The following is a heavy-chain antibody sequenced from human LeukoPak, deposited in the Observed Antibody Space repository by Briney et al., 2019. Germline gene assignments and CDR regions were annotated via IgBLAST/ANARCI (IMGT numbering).Heavy chain of an antibody. Sequence: PSETLSLTCTVSRGSISSGSYYWSWIRQPAGKGLEWIGRIYTSGSTNYNPSLKSRVTISVDTSKNQFSLKLSSVTAADTAVYYCARVRGWDKNYFDYWGQGTLVTVSS. J-gene: IGHJ4*02. V-gene: IGHV4-61*02. CDR2: IYTSGST. CDR1: RGSISSGSYY. CDR3: ARVRGWDKNYFDY. D-gene: IGHD1-26*01.